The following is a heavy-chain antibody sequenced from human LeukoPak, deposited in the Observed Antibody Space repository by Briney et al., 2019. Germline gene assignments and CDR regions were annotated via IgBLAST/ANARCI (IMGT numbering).Heavy chain of an antibody. J-gene: IGHJ4*02. CDR1: GYTFTGYY. CDR2: INPNSGGT. V-gene: IGHV1-2*02. Sequence: ASVKVSCKASGYTFTGYYMHWVRQAPGQGLEWMGWINPNSGGTNYAQKFQGRVTMTRDTSISTAYMELSRLRSDDTAVYYCARDGAGNSGSYYDYWGQGTLVTVSS. CDR3: ARDGAGNSGSYYDY. D-gene: IGHD1-26*01.